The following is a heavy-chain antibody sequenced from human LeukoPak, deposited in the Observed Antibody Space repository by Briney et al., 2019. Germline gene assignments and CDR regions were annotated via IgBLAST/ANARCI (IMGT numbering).Heavy chain of an antibody. D-gene: IGHD3-10*01. V-gene: IGHV3-30-3*01. Sequence: GGSLRLPCAASGFTFSSYAMYWVRQAPGKGLEWVAVISYDGSNKYYADSVKGRFTISRDNSKSTLDLQMNSLRAEDTAVYYCARGRRPPGLWFGESPTLFDYWGQGTLVTVSS. CDR1: GFTFSSYA. CDR2: ISYDGSNK. J-gene: IGHJ4*02. CDR3: ARGRRPPGLWFGESPTLFDY.